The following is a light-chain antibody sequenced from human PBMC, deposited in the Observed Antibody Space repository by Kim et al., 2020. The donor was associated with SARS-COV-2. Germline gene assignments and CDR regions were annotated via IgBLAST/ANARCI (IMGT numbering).Light chain of an antibody. V-gene: IGKV1-5*01. J-gene: IGKJ2*01. CDR2: DAS. CDR1: QSIISL. CDR3: QQYNSYPYT. Sequence: SAAVGDRVPISWRARQSIISLLAWYQQKAGKAPHLLIYDASTLEGGVPSRFSGSGSGTDFILTISSLQPDDFATYYCQQYNSYPYTFGQGTKLEI.